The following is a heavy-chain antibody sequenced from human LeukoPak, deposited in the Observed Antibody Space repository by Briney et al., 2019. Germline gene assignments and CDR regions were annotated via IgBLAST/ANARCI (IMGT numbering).Heavy chain of an antibody. V-gene: IGHV3-23*01. CDR3: AKDMGDIVVVPAAALDY. J-gene: IGHJ4*02. CDR2: ISGSGGST. CDR1: GFTFSSYA. D-gene: IGHD2-2*01. Sequence: GGSLGLSCAASGFTFSSYAMSWVRQAPGKGLEWVSAISGSGGSTYYADSVKGRFTISRDNSKNTLYLQMNSLRAEDTAVYYCAKDMGDIVVVPAAALDYWGQGTLVTVSS.